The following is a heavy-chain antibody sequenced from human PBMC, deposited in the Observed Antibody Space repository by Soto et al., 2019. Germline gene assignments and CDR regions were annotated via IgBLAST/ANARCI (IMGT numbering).Heavy chain of an antibody. CDR1: GFTFSSYS. J-gene: IGHJ4*02. CDR2: ISGSGGST. CDR3: AKDLWSTSPEGLVDY. Sequence: SLRLSCAASGFTFSSYSMNWVRQAPGKGLEWVSSISGSGGSTYYADSVKGRFTISRDNSKNTLYLQMNSLRAEDAAVYYCAKDLWSTSPEGLVDYWGQGTLVTVSS. V-gene: IGHV3-23*01. D-gene: IGHD2-2*01.